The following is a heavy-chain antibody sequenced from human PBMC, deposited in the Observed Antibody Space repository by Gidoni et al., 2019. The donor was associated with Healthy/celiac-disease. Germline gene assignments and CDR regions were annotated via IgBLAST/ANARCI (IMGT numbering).Heavy chain of an antibody. D-gene: IGHD3-3*01. J-gene: IGHJ4*02. CDR2: ISAYNGNT. CDR3: ARVRYYDFWSGYYRVFDY. V-gene: IGHV1-18*01. Sequence: VRQAPGQGLEWMGWISAYNGNTNYAQKLQGRVTMTTDTSTSTAYMELRSLRSDDTAVYYCARVRYYDFWSGYYRVFDYWGQGTLVTVSS.